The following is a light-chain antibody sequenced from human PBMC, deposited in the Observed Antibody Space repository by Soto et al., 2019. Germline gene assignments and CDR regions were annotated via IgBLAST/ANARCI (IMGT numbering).Light chain of an antibody. CDR2: EVS. J-gene: IGLJ3*02. CDR3: SSDAGSDNWV. CDR1: SSDVGSYNL. Sequence: QAVLPQPPSASGSPGQSVTISCTGTSSDVGSYNLVSWYQQHPGKAPKLMLYEVSKRPSGVPDRFSGSKSGNTASLTVSGLQAEDEADYYCSSDAGSDNWVFGGGTKLTVL. V-gene: IGLV2-8*01.